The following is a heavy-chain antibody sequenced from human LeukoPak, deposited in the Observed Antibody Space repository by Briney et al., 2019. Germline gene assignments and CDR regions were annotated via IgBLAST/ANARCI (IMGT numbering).Heavy chain of an antibody. V-gene: IGHV4-59*01. Sequence: SETLSLTCTVSVGSISSYDWSWIRHPPGKGLEWLGDIYYSGSTNYNPSLKSRVTISVDTSKNQFSLKLSSVTAADTAVYYCARGRIAVAGTKNYFDYWGQGTLVTVSS. CDR1: VGSISSYD. J-gene: IGHJ4*02. CDR3: ARGRIAVAGTKNYFDY. D-gene: IGHD6-19*01. CDR2: IYYSGST.